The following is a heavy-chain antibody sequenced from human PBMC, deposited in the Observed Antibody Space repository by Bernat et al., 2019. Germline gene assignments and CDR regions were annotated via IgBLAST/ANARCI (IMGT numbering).Heavy chain of an antibody. CDR3: AKDGSVAAAGTWAYYFDY. J-gene: IGHJ4*02. CDR2: IKQDGSEK. CDR1: GFTFSSYW. V-gene: IGHV3-7*01. D-gene: IGHD6-13*01. Sequence: EVQLVESGGGLVQPGGSLRLSCAASGFTFSSYWMSWVRQAPGKGLEWVANIKQDGSEKYYVDSVKGRFTISRDNAKNSLYLQMNSLRAEDTAVYYCAKDGSVAAAGTWAYYFDYWGQGTLVTVSS.